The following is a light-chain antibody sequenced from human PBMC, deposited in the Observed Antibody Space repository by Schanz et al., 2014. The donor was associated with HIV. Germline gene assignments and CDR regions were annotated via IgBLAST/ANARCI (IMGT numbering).Light chain of an antibody. CDR3: QQYGSSPTT. CDR1: QTVKDNY. J-gene: IGKJ1*01. V-gene: IGKV3-20*01. CDR2: GAS. Sequence: EIVLTQSPGTLSLSPGERATLSCRASQTVKDNYLAWYQQKPGQAPRLLIYGASTRATGIPDTFSGRGSGTDFTLTINRLEPEHFAVYYCQQYGSSPTTFGLGTRVEIK.